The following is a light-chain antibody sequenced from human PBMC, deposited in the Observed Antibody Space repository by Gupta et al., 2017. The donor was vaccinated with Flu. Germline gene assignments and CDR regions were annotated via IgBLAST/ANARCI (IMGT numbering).Light chain of an antibody. V-gene: IGLV2-14*04. Sequence: TSSDVGGYNYVSWYQQHPGKAPKLMIYDVSNRPSGVSNRFSGSKSGNTASLTISGLQAEDEADYYCSSYTSSSDVVFGGGTKLTVL. CDR3: SSYTSSSDVV. J-gene: IGLJ2*01. CDR1: SSDVGGYNY. CDR2: DVS.